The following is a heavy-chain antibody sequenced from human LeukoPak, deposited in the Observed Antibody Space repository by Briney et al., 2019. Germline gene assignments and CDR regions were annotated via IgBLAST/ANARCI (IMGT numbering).Heavy chain of an antibody. V-gene: IGHV1-18*01. J-gene: IGHJ4*02. D-gene: IGHD5-18*01. Sequence: ASVKVSCKASGYTFTSYGISWVRQAPGQGLEWMGWISAYNGNTNYAQKLQGRVTMTTDTSTSTAYMELRSLRSDGTAVYYCARVTAMVTRTDYWGQGTLVTVSS. CDR2: ISAYNGNT. CDR3: ARVTAMVTRTDY. CDR1: GYTFTSYG.